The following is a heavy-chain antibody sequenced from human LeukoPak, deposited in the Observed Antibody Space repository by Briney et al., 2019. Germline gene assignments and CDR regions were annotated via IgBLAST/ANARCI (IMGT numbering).Heavy chain of an antibody. CDR2: IYYSGST. CDR1: GVSISSYY. V-gene: IGHV4-59*08. CDR3: ARQGGRRYYFDY. J-gene: IGHJ4*02. Sequence: SETLSLTCTVSGVSISSYYWSWIRQPPGKGLEWIGYIYYSGSTNYNPSLKSRVTISVDTSKNQFSLKLSSVTAADTAVYYCARQGGRRYYFDYWGQGTLVTVSS. D-gene: IGHD2-15*01.